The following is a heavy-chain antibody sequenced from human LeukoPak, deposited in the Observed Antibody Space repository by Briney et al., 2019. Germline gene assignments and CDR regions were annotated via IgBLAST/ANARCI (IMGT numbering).Heavy chain of an antibody. CDR2: ITGSGGST. V-gene: IGHV3-23*01. D-gene: IGHD6-19*01. Sequence: GGSLRLSCAASGFTFSIYAMSWVPEAPGKGLEWVSAITGSGGSTYYADSVKGRFTISRDNSKSPLYVQMDSLRAQDTAVYYCAKDLGAAVAVTQFGAFDIWGQGTRVSVS. CDR3: AKDLGAAVAVTQFGAFDI. J-gene: IGHJ3*02. CDR1: GFTFSIYA.